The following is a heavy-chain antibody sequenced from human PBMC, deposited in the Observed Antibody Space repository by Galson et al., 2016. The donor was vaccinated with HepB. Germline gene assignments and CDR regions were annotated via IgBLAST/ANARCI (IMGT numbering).Heavy chain of an antibody. V-gene: IGHV3-21*06. CDR1: GFNFSTFT. Sequence: SLRLSCAASGFNFSTFTVNWVRQVPGKGLEWVSSISSSSLYIYYADSLRGRFTVSRDNSKNSLFLQMNSLGAEDTAIYYCARWSRGTGSSLDFWGQGTLVT. CDR2: ISSSSLYI. D-gene: IGHD3-10*01. J-gene: IGHJ4*02. CDR3: ARWSRGTGSSLDF.